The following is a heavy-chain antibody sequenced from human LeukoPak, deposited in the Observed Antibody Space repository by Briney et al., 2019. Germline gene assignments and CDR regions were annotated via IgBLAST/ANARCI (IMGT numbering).Heavy chain of an antibody. CDR2: IYYSGST. D-gene: IGHD3-10*01. Sequence: PSETLSLTCTVSGGSISSGDYYWSWIRQPPGKGLEWIGYIYYSGSTYYNPSLKSRVTISVDTSKNQFSLKLSSVTAADTAVYYCAREPGRYYGSGSYHGEYFQYWGQGTLVTVSS. V-gene: IGHV4-30-4*01. J-gene: IGHJ1*01. CDR3: AREPGRYYGSGSYHGEYFQY. CDR1: GGSISSGDYY.